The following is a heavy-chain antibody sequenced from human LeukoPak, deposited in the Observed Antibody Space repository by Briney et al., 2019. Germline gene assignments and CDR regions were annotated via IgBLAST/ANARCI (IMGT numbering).Heavy chain of an antibody. J-gene: IGHJ3*02. D-gene: IGHD5-18*01. V-gene: IGHV4-38-2*01. CDR3: ATKTAPPRRVDSSDI. Sequence: ETLSLTCAVSGYSISSGYYWGWVRQPPGKGLEWIGSIHHSGNTDYNPSLKSRVTFSLDTSKNHFSLKLTSVTAADTAVYYCATKTAPPRRVDSSDIWGQGTMVTVSS. CDR1: GYSISSGYY. CDR2: IHHSGNT.